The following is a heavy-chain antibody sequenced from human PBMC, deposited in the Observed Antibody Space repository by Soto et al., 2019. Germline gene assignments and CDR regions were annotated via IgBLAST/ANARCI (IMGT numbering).Heavy chain of an antibody. D-gene: IGHD3-22*01. Sequence: PSEPLSLTCTVPVGSISSYYWSWIRQPPGKGLEWIGYMYYSGSTNYNPSLKSRVTISVDTSKNQFSLKLSSVTAADTAVYYCGGKNYDSSGYFDYWGQGTLVT. CDR2: MYYSGST. CDR1: VGSISSYY. V-gene: IGHV4-59*01. J-gene: IGHJ4*02. CDR3: GGKNYDSSGYFDY.